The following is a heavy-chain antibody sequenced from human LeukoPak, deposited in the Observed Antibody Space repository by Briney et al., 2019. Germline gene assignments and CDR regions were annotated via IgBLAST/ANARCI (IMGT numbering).Heavy chain of an antibody. CDR1: GFTFSSYG. D-gene: IGHD5-18*01. CDR3: ARAKTAMVLDY. J-gene: IGHJ4*02. CDR2: ISYDGSNK. Sequence: QPGRSLRLSCAASGFTFSSYGMHWVRQAPGKGLEWVAVISYDGSNKYYADSVKGRFTISRDNSKNTLYLQMNSLRAEDTAVYYCARAKTAMVLDYWGQGTLVTVSS. V-gene: IGHV3-30*03.